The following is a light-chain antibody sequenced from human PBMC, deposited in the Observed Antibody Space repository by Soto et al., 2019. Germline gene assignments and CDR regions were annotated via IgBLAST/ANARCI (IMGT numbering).Light chain of an antibody. CDR2: GAS. CDR3: QQYGTSPTT. J-gene: IGKJ1*01. Sequence: EIVLTQSPRTLSLSPGERATLSCRASQTVLNNYLTWYQQKPGQAPRRLIFGASFRATGIPDRFSGSGSGTDFTLTISRLEPEDSAVYYCQQYGTSPTTFGQGTKVDIK. CDR1: QTVLNNY. V-gene: IGKV3-20*01.